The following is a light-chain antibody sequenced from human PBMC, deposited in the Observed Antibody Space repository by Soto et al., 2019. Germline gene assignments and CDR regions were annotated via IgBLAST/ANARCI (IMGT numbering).Light chain of an antibody. J-gene: IGKJ5*01. Sequence: DIQMTQSPSSVSASVGDXVTIXCRAXQGISRWLAWYQKKPGRAPKLLIYAASSLQSGVPVRFSGSGSGTDFTLSISSLEPEDVATYYCQQLDSFPLTFGQGTRLEI. CDR1: QGISRW. CDR3: QQLDSFPLT. CDR2: AAS. V-gene: IGKV1-12*01.